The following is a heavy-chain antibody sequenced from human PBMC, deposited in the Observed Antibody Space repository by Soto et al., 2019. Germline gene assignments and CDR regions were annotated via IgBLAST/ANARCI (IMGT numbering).Heavy chain of an antibody. CDR1: GGSISSYY. D-gene: IGHD2-8*01. J-gene: IGHJ4*02. CDR3: ARKRDGYCTNGVCSHFDY. Sequence: QVQLQESGPGLVKPSETLSLTCTVSGGSISSYYWSWIRQSPGKGLEWIGYIYYSGSTNYNPSLKSRVTISVDTSKNQLSLKLSSVTAADTAVYYCARKRDGYCTNGVCSHFDYWGQGTLVTVSS. CDR2: IYYSGST. V-gene: IGHV4-59*01.